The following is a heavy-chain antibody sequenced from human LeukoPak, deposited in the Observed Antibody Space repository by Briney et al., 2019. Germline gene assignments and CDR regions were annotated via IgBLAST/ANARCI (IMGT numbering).Heavy chain of an antibody. Sequence: SVKVSCKASGYTFNTYGISWVRQAPGQGLEWMGGIIPIFGTANYAQKFQGRVTITADESTSTAYMELSSLRSEDTAVYYCARDLTPTYGEDAFDIWGQGTMVTVSS. D-gene: IGHD4-17*01. CDR1: GYTFNTYG. J-gene: IGHJ3*02. V-gene: IGHV1-69*13. CDR3: ARDLTPTYGEDAFDI. CDR2: IIPIFGTA.